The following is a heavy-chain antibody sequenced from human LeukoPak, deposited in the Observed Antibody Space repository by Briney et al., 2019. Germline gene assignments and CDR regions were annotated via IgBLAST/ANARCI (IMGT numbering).Heavy chain of an antibody. J-gene: IGHJ5*02. D-gene: IGHD3-16*02. Sequence: SETLSLTCTVSGGSISSSSYYWGWIRQPPGKGLEWIGSIYYSGSTYYNPSLKSRVTISVDTSKNQFSLKLSSVTAADTAVYYSAKSNSGEYYDYVWGNYRYPLTWGQGTLVTVSS. V-gene: IGHV4-39*01. CDR3: AKSNSGEYYDYVWGNYRYPLT. CDR2: IYYSGST. CDR1: GGSISSSSYY.